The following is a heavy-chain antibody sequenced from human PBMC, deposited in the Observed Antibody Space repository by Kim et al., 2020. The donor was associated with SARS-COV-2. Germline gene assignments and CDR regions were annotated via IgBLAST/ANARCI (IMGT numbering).Heavy chain of an antibody. D-gene: IGHD3-10*01. Sequence: SETLSLTCAASGGSFSSYYWSWIRQPPGKGLEWIGDIYHSGSTNYYPSLKSRVTISVDTSKNQFFLKQISGPAAEAAAYYCARGVSGTIFGGAMDLYDWG. V-gene: IGHV4-59*01. J-gene: IGHJ1*01. CDR2: IYHSGST. CDR3: ARGVSGTIFGGAMDLYD. CDR1: GGSFSSYY.